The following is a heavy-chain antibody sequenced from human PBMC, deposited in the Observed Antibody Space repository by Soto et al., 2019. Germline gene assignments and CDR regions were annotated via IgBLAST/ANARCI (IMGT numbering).Heavy chain of an antibody. CDR3: ARDGVGATAFWGYIDY. CDR1: GSIFRGYG. CDR2: IRFDGSNI. Sequence: QVLLVESGGGVVQHGRSLRLSCAASGSIFRGYGMHWVRQAPGKGLEWVAVIRFDGSNINYADFVMGRFTISRDNSKNTLYVEMNSLRVEDTAVYYCARDGVGATAFWGYIDYWGQGTLVTVSS. V-gene: IGHV3-33*01. D-gene: IGHD2-15*01. J-gene: IGHJ4*02.